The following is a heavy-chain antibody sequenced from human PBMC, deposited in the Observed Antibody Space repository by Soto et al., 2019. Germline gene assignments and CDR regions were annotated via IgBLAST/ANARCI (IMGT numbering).Heavy chain of an antibody. CDR1: GGSFSGYY. V-gene: IGHV4-34*01. D-gene: IGHD2-2*01. CDR3: QFCSSTSCYGVDV. CDR2: INHSGST. Sequence: QVQLQQWGAGLLKPSETLSLTCAVYGGSFSGYYWSWIRQPPGKGLEWIGEINHSGSTNYNPSLKSRVTISVDTSKNQFSLKLSSVTAPDTAAYYCQFCSSTSCYGVDVWGKGTTVTVSS. J-gene: IGHJ6*04.